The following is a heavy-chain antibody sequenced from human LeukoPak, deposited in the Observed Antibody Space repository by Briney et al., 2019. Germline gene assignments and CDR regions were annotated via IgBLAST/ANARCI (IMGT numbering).Heavy chain of an antibody. J-gene: IGHJ4*02. D-gene: IGHD6-19*01. CDR3: AREQWLARSYFFDY. Sequence: SKTLSLTCAVSGGSISSGDYYWSWIRQPPGKGLEWIGYIYYSGSTYYNPSLKSRVTISVDTSKNQFSLKLSSVTAADTAVYYCAREQWLARSYFFDYWGQGTLVTVSS. V-gene: IGHV4-30-4*01. CDR1: GGSISSGDYY. CDR2: IYYSGST.